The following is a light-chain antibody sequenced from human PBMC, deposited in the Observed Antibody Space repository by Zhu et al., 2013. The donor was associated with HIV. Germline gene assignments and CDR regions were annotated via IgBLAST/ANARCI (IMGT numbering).Light chain of an antibody. CDR2: AAS. V-gene: IGKV1-16*02. CDR1: QAISNY. CDR3: QQYNSYPLT. J-gene: IGKJ4*01. Sequence: DIQMTQSPSSLSASVGDRVTMTCRASQAISNYVAWYQQKPGKPPRSLIYAASSLQSGVPSKFSGSGSGTHFSLTINSLQPEDFATYYCQQYNSYPLTFGGGTKVEFK.